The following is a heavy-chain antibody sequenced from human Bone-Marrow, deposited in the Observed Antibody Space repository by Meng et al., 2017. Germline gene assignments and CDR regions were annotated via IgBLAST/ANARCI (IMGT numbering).Heavy chain of an antibody. CDR3: ARETTRVWWFDP. J-gene: IGHJ5*02. Sequence: QVQLVQSGGVVKKPGASVKVSCKASGYTFTSYGISWVRQAPGQGLEWMGWISAYNGNTNYAQKLQGRVTMTTGTSTSTVYMELSSLRSEDTAVYYCARETTRVWWFDPWGQGTLVTVSS. CDR2: ISAYNGNT. V-gene: IGHV1-18*01. D-gene: IGHD1-1*01. CDR1: GYTFTSYG.